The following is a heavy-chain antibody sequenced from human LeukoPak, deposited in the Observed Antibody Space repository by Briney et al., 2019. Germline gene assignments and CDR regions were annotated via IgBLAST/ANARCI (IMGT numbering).Heavy chain of an antibody. CDR1: GFIFNSYE. CDR2: IYSGGST. D-gene: IGHD2-2*03. CDR3: ARVDRHYFDY. V-gene: IGHV3-66*01. Sequence: GGSLRLSCAASGFIFNSYEMNWVRQAPGKGLEWVSVIYSGGSTYYADSVKGRFTISRDNSKNTLYLQMNSLRAEDTAVYYCARVDRHYFDYWGQGTLVTVSS. J-gene: IGHJ4*02.